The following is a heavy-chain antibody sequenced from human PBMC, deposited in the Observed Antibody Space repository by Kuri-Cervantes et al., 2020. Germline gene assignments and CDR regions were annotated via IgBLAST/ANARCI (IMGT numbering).Heavy chain of an antibody. V-gene: IGHV1-69*13. CDR2: IIPIFGTA. CDR1: GGTFSSYA. J-gene: IGHJ6*03. CDR3: ARGLVVVVPAAMSGVDSNYYSYYMDV. D-gene: IGHD2-2*01. Sequence: SVKVSCKASGGTFSSYAISWVRQAPGQGLEWMGGIIPIFGTANYAQKFQGGVTITADESTSTAYMELSSLRSEDTAVYYCARGLVVVVPAAMSGVDSNYYSYYMDVWGKGTTVTVSS.